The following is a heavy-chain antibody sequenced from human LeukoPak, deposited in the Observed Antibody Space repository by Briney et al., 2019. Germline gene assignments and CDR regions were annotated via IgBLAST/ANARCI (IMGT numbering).Heavy chain of an antibody. D-gene: IGHD6-19*01. CDR1: GFTFTTYE. Sequence: PGGSLRLSCAASGFTFTTYERNWVRQAPGKGLEAVSYISSSGSTIYYADSVKGRFTISRDNAKNSLYLQMNSLRAEDTAVYYCARDLHSSGREEGDYWGQGTLVTVSS. CDR2: ISSSGSTI. CDR3: ARDLHSSGREEGDY. V-gene: IGHV3-48*03. J-gene: IGHJ4*02.